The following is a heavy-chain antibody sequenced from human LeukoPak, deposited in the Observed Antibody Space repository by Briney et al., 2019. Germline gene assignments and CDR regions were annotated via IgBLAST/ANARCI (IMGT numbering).Heavy chain of an antibody. D-gene: IGHD3-10*01. CDR3: ARSHRSFASGSGDY. J-gene: IGHJ4*02. CDR2: IYSGGNT. Sequence: GGSLRLSCAASGFTVSSNYMSWVRQAPGKGLEWVSVIYSGGNTYYADSVKGRFSISRDNAKNSLFLQMNSLRDEDTAVYFCARSHRSFASGSGDYWGQGTLVTVSS. CDR1: GFTVSSNY. V-gene: IGHV3-53*01.